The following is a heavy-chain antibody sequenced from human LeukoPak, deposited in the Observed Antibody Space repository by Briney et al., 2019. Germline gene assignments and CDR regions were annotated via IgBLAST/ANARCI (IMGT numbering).Heavy chain of an antibody. J-gene: IGHJ4*02. Sequence: SETLSLTCTVSGGSISTDYWSWIRQPPGKGLEWIGCIYYSGSTNYNPSLKSRVTISVDTSKSQFSLRLSSVTAADTAVYYCARGENSGNSLTFDYWGQGTLVTVSS. V-gene: IGHV4-59*01. CDR1: GGSISTDY. CDR2: IYYSGST. D-gene: IGHD4-23*01. CDR3: ARGENSGNSLTFDY.